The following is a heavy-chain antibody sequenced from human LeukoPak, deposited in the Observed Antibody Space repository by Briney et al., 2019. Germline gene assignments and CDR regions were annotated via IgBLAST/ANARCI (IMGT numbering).Heavy chain of an antibody. Sequence: SETLSLTCTVSGYSISSGYYWSWIRQPPGKGLEWIGEINHSGSTNYNPSLKSRVTISVDTSKNQFSLKLSSVTAADTAVYYCAAAPSGAFDIWGQGTMVTVSS. CDR2: INHSGST. CDR3: AAAPSGAFDI. V-gene: IGHV4-38-2*02. CDR1: GYSISSGYY. J-gene: IGHJ3*02. D-gene: IGHD3-10*01.